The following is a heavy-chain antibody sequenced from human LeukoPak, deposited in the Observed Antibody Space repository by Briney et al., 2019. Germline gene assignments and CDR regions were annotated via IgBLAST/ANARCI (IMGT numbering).Heavy chain of an antibody. CDR3: ATASKYYYDSSGYYPFDY. CDR2: FDPEDGET. V-gene: IGHV1-24*01. J-gene: IGHJ4*02. D-gene: IGHD3-22*01. CDR1: GYTLTELS. Sequence: ASVKVSCKVSGYTLTELSMHWVRQAPGKGLEWMGGFDPEDGETIYAQEFQGRVTMTEDTSTDTAYMELSSLRSEDTAVYYCATASKYYYDSSGYYPFDYWGQGTLVTVSS.